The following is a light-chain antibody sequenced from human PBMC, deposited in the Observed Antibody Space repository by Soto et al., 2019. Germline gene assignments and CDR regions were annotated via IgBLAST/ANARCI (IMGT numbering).Light chain of an antibody. V-gene: IGKV3-11*01. CDR3: QQRSNWPT. J-gene: IGKJ1*01. Sequence: VMTQSPATLSVSPVERATLSCRASQSVSSYLAWYQQKPGQAPRLLIYDASNRATGIPARFSGSGSGTDFTLTISSLEPEDFAVYYCQQRSNWPTFGQGTKVE. CDR1: QSVSSY. CDR2: DAS.